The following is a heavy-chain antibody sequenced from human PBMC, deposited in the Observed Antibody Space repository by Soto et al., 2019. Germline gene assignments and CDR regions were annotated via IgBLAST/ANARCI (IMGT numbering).Heavy chain of an antibody. CDR2: IIPVFGTA. CDR1: GATLDTFINFG. V-gene: IGHV1-69*12. CDR3: ARGAATNIVVVMYDALEM. J-gene: IGHJ3*02. D-gene: IGHD3-22*01. Sequence: QVQLVQSGAEVKKPGSSVKVSCKASGATLDTFINFGITWVRRAPGQGLEWMGGIIPVFGTAHYAQKFQGRLAISADGATRTAYMELSSLTSEDTAVYYCARGAATNIVVVMYDALEMWGQGTMVTVSS.